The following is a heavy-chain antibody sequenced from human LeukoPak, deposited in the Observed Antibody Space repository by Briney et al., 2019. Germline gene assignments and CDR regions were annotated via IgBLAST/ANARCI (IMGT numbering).Heavy chain of an antibody. D-gene: IGHD4-23*01. CDR2: INHRGST. J-gene: IGHJ4*02. CDR1: VGSLTGYY. CDR3: ARDPTTVVTLPYYFDF. V-gene: IGHV4-34*01. Sequence: SETLSLTCAVYVGSLTGYYWNWIPQTPRRGREWFGEINHRGSTHYNPSLESRVTISVDTSKNQFSLKLSSVTAADTGVYYCARDPTTVVTLPYYFDFWGQGTQVTVSS.